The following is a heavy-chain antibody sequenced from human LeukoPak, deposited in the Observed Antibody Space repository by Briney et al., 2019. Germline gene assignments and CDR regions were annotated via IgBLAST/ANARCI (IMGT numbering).Heavy chain of an antibody. CDR2: ISGSGDST. V-gene: IGHV3-23*01. D-gene: IGHD6-19*01. CDR3: AKGSSGGWPYYFDC. J-gene: IGHJ4*02. Sequence: GGSLRLSCAASAFTFSTYNMAWVHQVPGKGLEWFSAISGSGDSTYYADSVKGRFTISRDNSKNTLYLQMNSLTAEDTALYYCAKGSSGGWPYYFDCWGQGTLVTVSS. CDR1: AFTFSTYN.